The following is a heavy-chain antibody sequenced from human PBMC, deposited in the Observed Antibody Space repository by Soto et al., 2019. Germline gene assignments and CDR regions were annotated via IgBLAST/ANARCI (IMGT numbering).Heavy chain of an antibody. CDR2: ITADGGT. D-gene: IGHD2-15*01. Sequence: EVQVLESGGGLVQPGGSLRLSCEGSGFTVSSHAMTWIRQAPGKGPEWVSTITADGGTYYADSVKGRFAMSRDTSENTLYLRMNSLGAEDTAAYYCAPHVSCSGGSCQYDAFAIRGQGTMGTVSS. CDR3: APHVSCSGGSCQYDAFAI. V-gene: IGHV3-23*01. J-gene: IGHJ3*02. CDR1: GFTVSSHA.